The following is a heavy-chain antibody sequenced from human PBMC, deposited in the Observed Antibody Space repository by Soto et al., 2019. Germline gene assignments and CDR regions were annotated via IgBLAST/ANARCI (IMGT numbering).Heavy chain of an antibody. CDR2: INWNGGST. J-gene: IGHJ4*02. V-gene: IGHV3-20*04. CDR3: ARGLFYYDTPSYFDY. CDR1: GFTFSSCA. Sequence: GGSLRLSCAASGFTFSSCAMGWVRQAPGKGLEWVSGINWNGGSTGYADSVKGRFTISRDNAKNSLYLQMNSLRAEDTALYYCARGLFYYDTPSYFDYWGQGTLVTVSS. D-gene: IGHD3-22*01.